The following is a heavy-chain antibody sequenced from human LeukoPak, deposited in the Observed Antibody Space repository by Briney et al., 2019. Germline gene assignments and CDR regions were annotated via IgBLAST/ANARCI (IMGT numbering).Heavy chain of an antibody. Sequence: GTSVKVSCKASGFTFTSSAMQWVRQARGQRLEWIGWIVVGSGNTNYAQKFQERVTITRDMSTSTAYMELSSLRSEDTAVYHCAAGWGSGSYYPDFDYWGQGTLVTVSS. V-gene: IGHV1-58*02. J-gene: IGHJ4*02. D-gene: IGHD3-10*01. CDR1: GFTFTSSA. CDR2: IVVGSGNT. CDR3: AAGWGSGSYYPDFDY.